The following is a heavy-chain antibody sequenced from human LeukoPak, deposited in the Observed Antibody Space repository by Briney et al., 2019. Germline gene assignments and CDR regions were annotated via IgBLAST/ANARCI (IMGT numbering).Heavy chain of an antibody. J-gene: IGHJ5*02. D-gene: IGHD1-26*01. CDR3: AREHSGSYSGWFDP. CDR2: IYDSGST. CDR1: GGSFSGYY. Sequence: SETLSLTCAVYGGSFSGYYWSWIRQPPGKGLEWIGYIYDSGSTKYNPSLKSRVAISVDTSKNQFSLKLSSVTAADTAVYYCAREHSGSYSGWFDPWGQGTLVTVSS. V-gene: IGHV4-59*01.